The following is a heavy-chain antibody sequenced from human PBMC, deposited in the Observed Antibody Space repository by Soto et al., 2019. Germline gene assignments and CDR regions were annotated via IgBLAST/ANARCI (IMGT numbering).Heavy chain of an antibody. CDR2: IYYSGST. Sequence: SETLSLTCTVSGGSISSSSYYWGWIRQPPGKGLEWIGSIYYSGSTYYNPSLKSRVTISVDTSKNQFSLKLSSVTAADTAVYYCARTGMTTVTPWWYFDLWGRGTLVTVSS. D-gene: IGHD4-17*01. CDR3: ARTGMTTVTPWWYFDL. V-gene: IGHV4-39*01. CDR1: GGSISSSSYY. J-gene: IGHJ2*01.